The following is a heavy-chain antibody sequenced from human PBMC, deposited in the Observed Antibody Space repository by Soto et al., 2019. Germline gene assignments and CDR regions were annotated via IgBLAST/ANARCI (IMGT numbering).Heavy chain of an antibody. D-gene: IGHD2-15*01. CDR2: TYYRSKWYD. V-gene: IGHV6-1*01. CDR1: GDSVSSNSAA. CDR3: ERRAGRGYCSGNTCYSPYKYYRLDV. J-gene: IGHJ6*02. Sequence: SQTLALSCAISGDSVSSNSAAWNWVRQSPSRGLEWLGRTYYRSKWYDDYAVSVKSRITISPDTSKNQFSLHLKSVTPEDTAVYYWERRAGRGYCSGNTCYSPYKYYRLDVWGQRTTVT.